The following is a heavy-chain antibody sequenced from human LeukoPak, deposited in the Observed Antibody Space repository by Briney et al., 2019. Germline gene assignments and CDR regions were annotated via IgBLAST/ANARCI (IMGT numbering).Heavy chain of an antibody. Sequence: GGSLRLSCAASGFTFDDYAMHWVRQAPGKGLEWVSGISWNSGSIGYADSVKGRFTISRDNAKNSLYLQMNSLRAEDMALYYCAKAPDYDILTGYYNSGAFDIWGQGTMVTVSS. J-gene: IGHJ3*02. D-gene: IGHD3-9*01. CDR1: GFTFDDYA. CDR3: AKAPDYDILTGYYNSGAFDI. CDR2: ISWNSGSI. V-gene: IGHV3-9*03.